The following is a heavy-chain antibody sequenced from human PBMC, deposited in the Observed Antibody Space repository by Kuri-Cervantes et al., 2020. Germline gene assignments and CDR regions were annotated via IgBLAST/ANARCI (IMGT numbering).Heavy chain of an antibody. CDR2: IIPILGIA. Sequence: SSVKVSCKASGGTFSSYTISWVRQAPGQGLEWMGRIIPILGIANYAQKFQGRVTITADKSTSTAYMELSSLRSEDTAVYYCARDLQQLFHYYYGMDVWGQGTTVTVSS. J-gene: IGHJ6*02. D-gene: IGHD6-13*01. CDR1: GGTFSSYT. CDR3: ARDLQQLFHYYYGMDV. V-gene: IGHV1-69*04.